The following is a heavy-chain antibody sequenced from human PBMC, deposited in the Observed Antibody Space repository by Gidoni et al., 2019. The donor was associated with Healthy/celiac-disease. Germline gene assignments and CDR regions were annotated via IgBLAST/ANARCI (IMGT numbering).Heavy chain of an antibody. CDR3: AKEKQWRERIDYFDY. Sequence: QVRLVESGGGVVQPGRSLRLSCAASGFTFSSYGMHWVRPAPGKGLEWVAVISYDGRNKYYAESVKGRFTISRDNSKNTLYLQMNSLRAEDTAVYYCAKEKQWRERIDYFDYWGQGTLVTVSS. CDR2: ISYDGRNK. CDR1: GFTFSSYG. D-gene: IGHD6-19*01. V-gene: IGHV3-30*18. J-gene: IGHJ4*02.